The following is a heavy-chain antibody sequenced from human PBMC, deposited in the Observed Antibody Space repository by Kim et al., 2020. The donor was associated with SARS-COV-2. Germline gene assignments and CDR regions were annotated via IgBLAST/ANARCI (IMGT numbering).Heavy chain of an antibody. V-gene: IGHV3-23*01. CDR1: GFSFSTYG. CDR2: ISGSGEGT. J-gene: IGHJ6*01. Sequence: GGSLRLSCVGSGFSFSTYGMNWVRQAPGKGPEWVAAISGSGEGTFHADSVKGRFTVSRDNSKNTLYLQMDSLRGEDTAVYYCAKRFPSGYLLVGSGAMD. D-gene: IGHD3-22*01. CDR3: AKRFPSGYLLVGSGAMD.